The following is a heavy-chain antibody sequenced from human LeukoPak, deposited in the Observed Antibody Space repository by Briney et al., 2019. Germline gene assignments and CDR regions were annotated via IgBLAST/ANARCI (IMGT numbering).Heavy chain of an antibody. J-gene: IGHJ4*02. D-gene: IGHD3-10*01. CDR1: GYTFTGYY. CDR2: INPNSGGT. V-gene: IGHV1-2*02. Sequence: ASVKVSCKASGYTFTGYYMHWVRQAPGQGLEWMGWINPNSGGTNYAQKFQGRVTMTRDTSITTAYMELSSLRSDDTAVFYCAVNFGSGTYSSSYEYFDFWGQGTLVTVSS. CDR3: AVNFGSGTYSSSYEYFDF.